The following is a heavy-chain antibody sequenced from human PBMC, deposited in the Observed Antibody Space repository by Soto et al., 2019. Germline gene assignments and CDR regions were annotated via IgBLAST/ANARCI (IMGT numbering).Heavy chain of an antibody. D-gene: IGHD4-17*01. V-gene: IGHV4-30-4*01. J-gene: IGHJ5*02. CDR2: TQYSGST. Sequence: PSETLSLTCTVSGASISSDDYYWTWIRQPPGKGLEWIGNTQYSGSTYYNPSLNSRITISLDTSRNQFSLRLSSVTAADTAVYYCARHDYGDYNWFDPWGQGTLVTVSS. CDR1: GASISSDDYY. CDR3: ARHDYGDYNWFDP.